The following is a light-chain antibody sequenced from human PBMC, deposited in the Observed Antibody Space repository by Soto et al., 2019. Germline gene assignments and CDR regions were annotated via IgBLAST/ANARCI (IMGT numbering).Light chain of an antibody. Sequence: EIVRTQSPATLSVSQGERATLPCRASQSVSSNLAWYQQKPGQAPRLLIYGASPRATGIPARFSAGGSGTQLTLTISSLQSENFAVYYSQQYNNWPPITSGQGTRLEL. CDR2: GAS. CDR1: QSVSSN. CDR3: QQYNNWPPIT. V-gene: IGKV3-15*01. J-gene: IGKJ5*01.